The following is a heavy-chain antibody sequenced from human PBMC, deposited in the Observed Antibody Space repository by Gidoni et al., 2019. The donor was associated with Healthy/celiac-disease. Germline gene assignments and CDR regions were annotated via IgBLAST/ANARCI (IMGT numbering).Heavy chain of an antibody. CDR2: IYYSGST. J-gene: IGHJ6*02. D-gene: IGHD2-15*01. CDR3: AREGCSGGSCLYYYYGMDV. CDR1: GGSVSSGSYY. V-gene: IGHV4-61*01. Sequence: QVQLQESGPGLVQPSETLSLTCTVSGGSVSSGSYYWSWIRQPPGKGLEWIGYIYYSGSTNYNPSLKSRVTISVDTSKNQFSLKLSSVTAADTAVYYCAREGCSGGSCLYYYYGMDVWGQGTTVTVSS.